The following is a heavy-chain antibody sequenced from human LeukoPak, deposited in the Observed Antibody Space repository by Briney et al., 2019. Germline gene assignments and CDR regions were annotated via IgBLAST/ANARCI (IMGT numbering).Heavy chain of an antibody. Sequence: ASVEVSCKASGYTFTGYYMHWVRQAPGQGLEWMGWINPNSGGTNYAQKFQGRVTMTRDTSISTAYMELSRLRSDDTAVYYCARVLYYYDSSGYYRAYAFDIWGQGTMVTVSS. CDR1: GYTFTGYY. J-gene: IGHJ3*02. V-gene: IGHV1-2*02. CDR3: ARVLYYYDSSGYYRAYAFDI. D-gene: IGHD3-22*01. CDR2: INPNSGGT.